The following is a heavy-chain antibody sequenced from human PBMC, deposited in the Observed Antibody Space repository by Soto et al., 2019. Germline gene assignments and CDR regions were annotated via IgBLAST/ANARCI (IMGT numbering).Heavy chain of an antibody. Sequence: SETLSLTCAVYGGSFSAYYWSWIRQPPGKGLEWIGEINHSGGTSYNPSLKSRVTTSVDTSKSQFSLKLTSVTAADRAVYYCARGSVDTVDSSGFYEYWCQGTPVTVSS. CDR2: INHSGGT. V-gene: IGHV4-34*01. CDR3: ARGSVDTVDSSGFYEY. D-gene: IGHD3-22*01. CDR1: GGSFSAYY. J-gene: IGHJ4*02.